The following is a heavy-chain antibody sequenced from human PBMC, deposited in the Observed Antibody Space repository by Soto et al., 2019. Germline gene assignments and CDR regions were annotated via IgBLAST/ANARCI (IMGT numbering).Heavy chain of an antibody. CDR2: IDWDDDK. D-gene: IGHD5-12*01. Sequence: GPTLVNPTQTLTLTCTFSGFSLRTSGMCVSWIRQPPGKALEWLARIDWDDDKYYSTSLKTRLTISKDTSKNQVVLTMTNMDPVDTATYYCARIKYSGPYYYGMDVWGQGTTVTVSS. CDR3: ARIKYSGPYYYGMDV. V-gene: IGHV2-70*11. CDR1: GFSLRTSGMC. J-gene: IGHJ6*02.